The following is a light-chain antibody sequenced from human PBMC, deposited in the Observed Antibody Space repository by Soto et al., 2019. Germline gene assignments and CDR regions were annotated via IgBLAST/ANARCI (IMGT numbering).Light chain of an antibody. CDR2: DVN. V-gene: IGLV2-14*03. J-gene: IGLJ2*01. Sequence: QSVLTQPASASGSPGQSITISCTGTSSDIGAYNFVSWYQQHPGKAPKLMLYDVNIRPSGVSNRFSGSKSGNTATLTLSGLQAEDEADYDFTSWKTSTSRIVGGGTKVTVL. CDR1: SSDIGAYNF. CDR3: TSWKTSTSRI.